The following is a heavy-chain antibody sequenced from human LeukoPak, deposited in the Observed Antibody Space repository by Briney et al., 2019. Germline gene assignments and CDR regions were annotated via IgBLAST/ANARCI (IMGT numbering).Heavy chain of an antibody. V-gene: IGHV1-24*01. J-gene: IGHJ4*02. Sequence: VASVKVSCKASGGTFSSYAISWVRQAPGKGLEWMGGFDPEDGETIYAQKFQGRATMTEDTSTDTAYMELSSLRSEDTAVYYCATELYYYGGGYWGQGTLVTVSS. CDR1: GGTFSSYA. CDR3: ATELYYYGGGY. CDR2: FDPEDGET. D-gene: IGHD3-10*01.